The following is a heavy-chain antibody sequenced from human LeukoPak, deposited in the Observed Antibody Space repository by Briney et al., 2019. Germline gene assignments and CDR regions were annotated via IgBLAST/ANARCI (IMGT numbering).Heavy chain of an antibody. D-gene: IGHD6-19*01. CDR1: GGSVSSSSYY. V-gene: IGHV4-39*01. CDR2: IYYSGTT. CDR3: ARRKYSGGWFDY. Sequence: PSETLSLTCTVSGGSVSSSSYYWGCLRQPPGQELEWIGTIYYSGTTFYNPSLKSRVAISVDTSNNQFSLKLSSVTAADTAVYYCARRKYSGGWFDYWGQGTLVTVSS. J-gene: IGHJ4*02.